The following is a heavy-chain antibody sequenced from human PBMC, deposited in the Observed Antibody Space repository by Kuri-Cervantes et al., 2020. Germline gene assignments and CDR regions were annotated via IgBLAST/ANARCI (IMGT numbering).Heavy chain of an antibody. V-gene: IGHV3-33*08. CDR3: ATRGTGWQLDY. Sequence: GESLKISCAASGFTFSSYGMHWVRQAPGKGLEWVAVIWYDGSNKYYADSVKGRFTISRDNSKNTLYLQMNSLRPEDTAVYYCATRGTGWQLDYWGQGTLVTVSS. D-gene: IGHD6-19*01. CDR1: GFTFSSYG. CDR2: IWYDGSNK. J-gene: IGHJ4*02.